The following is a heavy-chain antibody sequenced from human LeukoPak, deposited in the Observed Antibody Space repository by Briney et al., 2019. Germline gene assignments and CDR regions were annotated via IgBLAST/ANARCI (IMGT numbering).Heavy chain of an antibody. CDR2: INPNSGGT. J-gene: IGHJ3*02. Sequence: ASVKVSCKASGYTFTGYYMHWVRQAPGQGLEWMGWINPNSGGTNYAQKFQGRVTMTRDTSISTAYMELSRLRSADTAVYYCASVRGYCSGGSCYPDAFDIWGQGTMVTVSS. V-gene: IGHV1-2*02. D-gene: IGHD2-15*01. CDR3: ASVRGYCSGGSCYPDAFDI. CDR1: GYTFTGYY.